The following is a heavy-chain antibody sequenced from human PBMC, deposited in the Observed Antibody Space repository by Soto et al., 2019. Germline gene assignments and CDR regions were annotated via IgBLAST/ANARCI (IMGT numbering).Heavy chain of an antibody. V-gene: IGHV3-9*01. CDR3: AKDIHRIAAAFDY. CDR2: ISWNSGSI. CDR1: GFTFDDYA. J-gene: IGHJ4*02. D-gene: IGHD6-13*01. Sequence: GGSLRLSCAASGFTFDDYAMHWVRQAPGKGLEWVSGISWNSGSIGYADSVKGRFTISRDNAKNSLYLQMNSLRAEDTALYYCAKDIHRIAAAFDYWGQGTLVTVSS.